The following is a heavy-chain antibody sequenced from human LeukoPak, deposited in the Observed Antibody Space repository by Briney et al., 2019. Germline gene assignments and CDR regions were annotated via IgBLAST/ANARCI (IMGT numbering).Heavy chain of an antibody. D-gene: IGHD5-18*01. CDR1: GYTFTNYD. CDR3: ARGGGYTYGLYYFDY. CDR2: LNPNSDNA. V-gene: IGHV1-8*03. J-gene: IGHJ4*02. Sequence: ASVKVSFKASGYTFTNYDINWVRQATGQGLEWMGWLNPNSDNAGYAQKFQDRVTITRDTSISTAYMELSSLRSDDTAVYYCARGGGYTYGLYYFDYWGQGTLVTVSS.